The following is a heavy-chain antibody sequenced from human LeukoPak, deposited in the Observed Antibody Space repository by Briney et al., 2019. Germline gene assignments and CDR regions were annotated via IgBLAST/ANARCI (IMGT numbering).Heavy chain of an antibody. CDR3: ARAGSGGVGYYYGMDV. CDR2: IYYSGST. Sequence: NPSETLSLTCTVSGGSISSYYWSWIRQPPWKGLEWIGYIYYSGSTNYNPSLKSRVTISVDTSKNQFSLKLSSVTAADTAVYYCARAGSGGVGYYYGMDVWGQGTTVTVSS. V-gene: IGHV4-59*08. CDR1: GGSISSYY. D-gene: IGHD2-15*01. J-gene: IGHJ6*02.